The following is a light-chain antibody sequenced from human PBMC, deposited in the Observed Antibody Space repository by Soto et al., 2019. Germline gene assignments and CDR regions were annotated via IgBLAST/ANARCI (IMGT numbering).Light chain of an antibody. CDR2: DVN. CDR1: SSDIGAYAY. CDR3: GSYTRSNSVI. V-gene: IGLV2-14*03. J-gene: IGLJ2*01. Sequence: QSALTQPASVSGSPGQSIAISCTGTSSDIGAYAYVSWYQQHPGKIPKLIVFDVNYRPSGVSSRFSGSKSGNTASLTISALQAEDEADYYCGSYTRSNSVIFGGGTKLTVL.